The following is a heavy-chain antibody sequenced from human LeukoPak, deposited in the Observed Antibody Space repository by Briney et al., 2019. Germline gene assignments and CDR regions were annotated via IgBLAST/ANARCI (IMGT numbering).Heavy chain of an antibody. D-gene: IGHD2-2*01. CDR2: ISSSGSTI. CDR1: GFTFSDYY. J-gene: IGHJ4*02. Sequence: GGSLRLSCAASGFTFSDYYMSWIRQAPGKGLEWVSYISSSGSTIYYADSVKGRFTISRDNAKNSLYLQMNSLRAEDTAVYYCARAAKPGYCNSTSCSPEGYWGQGTLVTVSS. CDR3: ARAAKPGYCNSTSCSPEGY. V-gene: IGHV3-11*04.